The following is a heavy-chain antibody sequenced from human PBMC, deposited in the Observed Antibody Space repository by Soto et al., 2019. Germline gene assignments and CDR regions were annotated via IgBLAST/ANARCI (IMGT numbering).Heavy chain of an antibody. CDR3: AGPRSSYDYYGMDV. D-gene: IGHD6-6*01. CDR2: TYYSGST. CDR1: AGSSSSGGYY. Sequence: QVQLQEPCPGLVTPSQTLSLTCTVSAGSSSSGGYYWNWIRQHPGKGLEWFAYTYYSGSTYCNSSLKSRVSISVDTSKNQFSLRMSSVTAADTAVYYCAGPRSSYDYYGMDVWGQGTTVTVSS. J-gene: IGHJ6*02. V-gene: IGHV4-31*03.